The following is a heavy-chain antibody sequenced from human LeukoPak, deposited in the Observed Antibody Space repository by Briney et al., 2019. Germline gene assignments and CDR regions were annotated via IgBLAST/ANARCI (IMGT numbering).Heavy chain of an antibody. CDR2: ISSSSSYI. V-gene: IGHV3-21*01. Sequence: GGSLRLSCAASGFTFSSYSMNWVRQAPGKGLEWVSSISSSSSYIYYADSVKGRFTISRDNAKNSLYLQMNSLRAGDTAVYYCARVRGGPPIFDYWGQGTLVTVSS. CDR1: GFTFSSYS. J-gene: IGHJ4*02. CDR3: ARVRGGPPIFDY. D-gene: IGHD3-16*01.